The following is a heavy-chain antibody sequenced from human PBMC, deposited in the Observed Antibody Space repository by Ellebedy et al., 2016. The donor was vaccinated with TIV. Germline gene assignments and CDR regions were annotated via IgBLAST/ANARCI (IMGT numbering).Heavy chain of an antibody. J-gene: IGHJ4*02. CDR2: ISYDGSNK. CDR3: ARVAGGVSGSGWYAYFDY. Sequence: GESLKISXAASGFTFSSYAMHWVRQAPGKGLEWVAVISYDGSNKYYADSVKGRFTISRDNSKNTLYLQMNSLRAEDTAVYYCARVAGGVSGSGWYAYFDYWGQGTLVTVSS. CDR1: GFTFSSYA. V-gene: IGHV3-30-3*01. D-gene: IGHD6-19*01.